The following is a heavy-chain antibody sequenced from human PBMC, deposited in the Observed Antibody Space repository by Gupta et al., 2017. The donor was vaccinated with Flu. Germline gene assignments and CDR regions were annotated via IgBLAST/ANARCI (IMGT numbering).Heavy chain of an antibody. J-gene: IGHJ5*01. V-gene: IGHV2-26*01. Sequence: GVTWCRQPPGKAMEWLAHISSQDEKAYSTSLKSRLTISKDTSRSQVVLTMTNLDPVDTATYYCARRGCGTNTCYWNNGVDSWGQGTLVTVSS. CDR1: G. D-gene: IGHD2-2*01. CDR3: ARRGCGTNTCYWNNGVDS. CDR2: ISSQDEK.